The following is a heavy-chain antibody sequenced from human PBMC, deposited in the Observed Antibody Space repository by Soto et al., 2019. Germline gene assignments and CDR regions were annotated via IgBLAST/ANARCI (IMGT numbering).Heavy chain of an antibody. CDR1: VYSFTSYW. Sequence: XXSLKISCEGSVYSFTSYWIGWVRQMPGKGREWMGILXPGNFXDRYSPVFQGXXTISGEKSVRIAKLQWSSLKDLDTDMYYCARRRIAASGWVVWGKGTSVTVYS. CDR2: LXPGNFXD. D-gene: IGHD6-13*01. CDR3: ARRRIAASGWVV. J-gene: IGHJ6*04. V-gene: IGHV5-51*01.